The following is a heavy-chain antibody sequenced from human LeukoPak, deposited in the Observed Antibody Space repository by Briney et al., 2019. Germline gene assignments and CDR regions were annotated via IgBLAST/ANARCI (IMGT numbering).Heavy chain of an antibody. V-gene: IGHV4-59*08. CDR3: ARRDGNWNYFDY. Sequence: PSETLSLTCTVSGGSISSYYWSWIRQPPGKGLEWIGYMYYSGSTKYNPSLKSRVTISVATSKNQFPLQLSSVTAADTAVYYCARRDGNWNYFDYWGQGTLVTVSS. CDR2: MYYSGST. D-gene: IGHD1-1*01. J-gene: IGHJ4*02. CDR1: GGSISSYY.